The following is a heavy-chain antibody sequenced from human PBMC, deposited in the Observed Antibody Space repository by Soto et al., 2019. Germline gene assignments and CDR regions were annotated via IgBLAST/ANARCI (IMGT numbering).Heavy chain of an antibody. CDR1: GFTFSTYY. CDR3: ARDRGSLNTGDGTLDL. CDR2: VSYSGTT. D-gene: IGHD4-17*01. J-gene: IGHJ4*03. V-gene: IGHV4-59*01. Sequence: GSLRLSGAACGFTFSTYYWSWIRQPPGKGVEWIGFVSYSGTTNYNPSLKSRVNISLETSKNAFSLNLRSASAADTAVYYCARDRGSLNTGDGTLDLWGPGTLATVSS.